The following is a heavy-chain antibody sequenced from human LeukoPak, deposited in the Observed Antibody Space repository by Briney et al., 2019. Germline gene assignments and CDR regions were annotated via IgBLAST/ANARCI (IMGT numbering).Heavy chain of an antibody. J-gene: IGHJ4*02. D-gene: IGHD3-16*01. CDR1: GFTFINYV. CDR3: TRNGGGLGY. V-gene: IGHV3-23*01. Sequence: GGSLRLSCATSGFTFINYVMIWVRQAPGEGLEWVSSICGTGGGANTYSADSVKGRFTTSRDDSKSTLFLQMHSLTAEDTAVYYCTRNGGGLGYWGQGALVTVSS. CDR2: ICGTGGGANT.